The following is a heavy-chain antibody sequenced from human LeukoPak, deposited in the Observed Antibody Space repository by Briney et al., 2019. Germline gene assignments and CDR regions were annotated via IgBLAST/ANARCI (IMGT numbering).Heavy chain of an antibody. J-gene: IGHJ6*03. CDR2: IKQDGSEK. CDR1: GFTFSSYA. D-gene: IGHD3-3*01. Sequence: GGSLRLSCAASGFTFSSYAMSWVRQAPGKGLEGVANIKQDGSEKYYVDSVKGRFTISRDNAKNSLYLQMNSLRAEDTAVYYCARDQPDPHYDFWSGYYRPPYSYYMDVWGKGTTVTVSS. V-gene: IGHV3-7*01. CDR3: ARDQPDPHYDFWSGYYRPPYSYYMDV.